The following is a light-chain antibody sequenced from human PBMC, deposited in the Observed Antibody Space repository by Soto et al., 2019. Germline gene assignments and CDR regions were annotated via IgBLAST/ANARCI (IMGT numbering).Light chain of an antibody. CDR1: SSDVGGYQF. J-gene: IGLJ3*02. CDR2: EVT. V-gene: IGLV2-11*01. Sequence: QSALTQPRSVSGSPGQSVTISCTGTSSDVGGYQFVSWYQQYPGKAPKVMIYEVTKRPSGVPDRFSGSKSGNTASLIVSGLQADDEADYYCASHAGSSHAWVFGGGTKLTVL. CDR3: ASHAGSSHAWV.